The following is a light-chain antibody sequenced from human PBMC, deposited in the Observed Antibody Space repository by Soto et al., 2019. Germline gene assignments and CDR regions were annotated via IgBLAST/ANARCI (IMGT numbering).Light chain of an antibody. Sequence: QSVLTQPPSASGSPGQSVTISCIGTSSDVGGYNYVSWYQQHPGKAPKLMIYEVSKRPSGVPDRFPGSKSGNTAALTVSGLQAEDEAEDYGSSYAASNNLGVFGGGTQLTVL. CDR2: EVS. CDR1: SSDVGGYNY. V-gene: IGLV2-8*01. J-gene: IGLJ2*01. CDR3: SSYAASNNLGV.